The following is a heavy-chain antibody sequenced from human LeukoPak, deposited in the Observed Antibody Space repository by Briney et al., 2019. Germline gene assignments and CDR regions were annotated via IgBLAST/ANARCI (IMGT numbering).Heavy chain of an antibody. CDR2: ISYDETHK. V-gene: IGHV3-30*04. J-gene: IGHJ3*01. D-gene: IGHD3-10*01. CDR1: GFTFRHYV. Sequence: GGSLRLSCVGSGFTFRHYVMHWVRQAPGKGLEWVAVISYDETHKFYADSVKGRFTISRDNSNATLFLQMNSLRSEDAAVYYCVRARVRARSGAFDVWGQETLVTVSS. CDR3: VRARVRARSGAFDV.